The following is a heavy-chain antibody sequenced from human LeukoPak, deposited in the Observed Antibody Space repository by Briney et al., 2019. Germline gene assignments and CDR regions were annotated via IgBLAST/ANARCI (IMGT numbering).Heavy chain of an antibody. CDR3: AKDPRGYSLDSMGEYFQH. CDR2: INPNSGGT. CDR1: GYTFTGYY. J-gene: IGHJ1*01. Sequence: ASVKVSCKASGYTFTGYYMHWVRQAPGQGLVWMGWINPNSGGTNYAQKFQGRVTMARDTSISTAYMELSSLRPDDTAVYYCAKDPRGYSLDSMGEYFQHWGQGSLVIVSS. V-gene: IGHV1-2*02. D-gene: IGHD5-18*01.